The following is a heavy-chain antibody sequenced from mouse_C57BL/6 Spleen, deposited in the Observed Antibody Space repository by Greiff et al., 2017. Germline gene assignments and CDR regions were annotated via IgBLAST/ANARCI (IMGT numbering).Heavy chain of an antibody. Sequence: DVKLVESGGDLVKPGGSLKLSCAASGFTFSSYGMSWVRQTPDKRLEWVATISSGGSYTYYPDSVKGRFTISRDNAKNTLYLQMSSLKSEDTAMYYCARHSSYFDYWGQGTTLTVSS. J-gene: IGHJ2*01. CDR3: ARHSSYFDY. CDR2: ISSGGSYT. V-gene: IGHV5-6*02. D-gene: IGHD1-1*01. CDR1: GFTFSSYG.